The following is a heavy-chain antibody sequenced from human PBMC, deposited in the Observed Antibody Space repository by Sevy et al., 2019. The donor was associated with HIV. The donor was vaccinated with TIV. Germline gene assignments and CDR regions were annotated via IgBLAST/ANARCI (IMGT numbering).Heavy chain of an antibody. CDR1: GGTFSSYA. Sequence: ASVKVSCKASGGTFSSYAISWVRQAPGQGLEWMGGIIPIFGTANYAQKFQGRVTITADESTSTAYMERSSLRSEDTAVYYCARDRASIAVAVTGYYGMDVWGQGTTVTVSS. CDR3: ARDRASIAVAVTGYYGMDV. CDR2: IIPIFGTA. J-gene: IGHJ6*02. V-gene: IGHV1-69*13. D-gene: IGHD6-19*01.